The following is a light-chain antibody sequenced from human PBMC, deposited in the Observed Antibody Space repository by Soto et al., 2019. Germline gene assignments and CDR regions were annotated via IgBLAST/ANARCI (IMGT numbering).Light chain of an antibody. CDR3: QHYNRYPCT. CDR2: DAS. V-gene: IGKV1-5*01. J-gene: IGKJ1*01. CDR1: QSITTW. Sequence: DIQMTQSPSTLSASVGDRVTITCRASQSITTWLAWYQQKPGKAPKLLIFDASSLESGVPSRFSGSGSGTEFTLTISSLQPDDFATYYSQHYNRYPCTFGQGTKV.